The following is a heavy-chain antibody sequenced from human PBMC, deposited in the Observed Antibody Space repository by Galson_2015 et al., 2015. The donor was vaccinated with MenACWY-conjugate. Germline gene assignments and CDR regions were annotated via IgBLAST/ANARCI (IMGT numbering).Heavy chain of an antibody. D-gene: IGHD6-19*01. Sequence: SLRLSCAASGFTFSSYWLHWVRQAPGKGLVWVSRINTGGTTTNYADFVEGRFTISRDNGKNTAFLQMNSLRAEDTAVYYCARAGIYRFEIWGQGTMVTVSS. CDR2: INTGGTTT. CDR1: GFTFSSYW. V-gene: IGHV3-74*01. CDR3: ARAGIYRFEI. J-gene: IGHJ3*02.